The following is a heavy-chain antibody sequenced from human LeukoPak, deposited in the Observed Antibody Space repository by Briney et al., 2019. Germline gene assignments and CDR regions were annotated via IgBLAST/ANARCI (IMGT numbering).Heavy chain of an antibody. CDR2: ISFDGSTK. V-gene: IGHV3-30*18. J-gene: IGHJ4*02. CDR3: AKDRETDFWSGQGTYYFDY. D-gene: IGHD3-3*01. Sequence: PGRSLRLSCAASGFTFSTYGMHWVRQAPGKGLEWVAVISFDGSTKNYVDSVKGRFTISRDNSNNTLYLQMNSLRVEDTAVYYCAKDRETDFWSGQGTYYFDYWGQGTLVTVSS. CDR1: GFTFSTYG.